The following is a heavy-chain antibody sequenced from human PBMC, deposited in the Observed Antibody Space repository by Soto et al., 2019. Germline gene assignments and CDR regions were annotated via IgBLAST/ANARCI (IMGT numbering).Heavy chain of an antibody. Sequence: GGSLRLSCTASGFTFGDYAMSWVRQAPGKGLEWVGFIRSKAYGGTTEYAASVKGRFTISRDDSKSIAYLQMNSLKTEDTAVYYCTRDIAYGSGSYYYFDYWGQGTLVTVSS. J-gene: IGHJ4*02. CDR2: IRSKAYGGTT. D-gene: IGHD3-10*01. CDR3: TRDIAYGSGSYYYFDY. CDR1: GFTFGDYA. V-gene: IGHV3-49*04.